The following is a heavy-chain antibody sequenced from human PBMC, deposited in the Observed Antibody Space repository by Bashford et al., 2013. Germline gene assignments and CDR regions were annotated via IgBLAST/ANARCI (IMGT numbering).Heavy chain of an antibody. Sequence: GGSLRLSCAASGFSFIDAWMNWVRQVPGKGLEWVGRIKSKSDGGTTDYAAPVKGRFTVSRDDSKNTLFLQMNGLKTDDTAVYYCTTTGDNDYYYYGVDVWGQGTTVTVSS. CDR1: GFSFIDAW. V-gene: IGHV3-15*07. CDR3: TTTGDNDYYYYGVDV. J-gene: IGHJ6*02. D-gene: IGHD4-17*01. CDR2: IKSKSDGGTT.